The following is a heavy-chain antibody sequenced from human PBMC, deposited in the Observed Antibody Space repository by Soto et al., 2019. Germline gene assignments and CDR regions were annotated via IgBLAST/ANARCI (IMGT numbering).Heavy chain of an antibody. V-gene: IGHV3-74*01. CDR3: ASNYAYAEGYYWYGIDC. Sequence: EVQLVESGGGLVLPGGSLRLSCAASGFTFSRYWMHWVRQAPGKGLVWVSRISSYGSDTHYADAVKGRFTISRDNAKNTLYLQMNSLRADDTAVYYCASNYAYAEGYYWYGIDCWGQGTTVTVSS. CDR2: ISSYGSDT. J-gene: IGHJ6*02. D-gene: IGHD3-16*01. CDR1: GFTFSRYW.